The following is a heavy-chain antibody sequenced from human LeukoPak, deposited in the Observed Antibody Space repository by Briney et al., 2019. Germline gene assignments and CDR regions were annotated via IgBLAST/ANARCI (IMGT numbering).Heavy chain of an antibody. CDR3: ARGGITIFGVVID. V-gene: IGHV3-21*01. CDR1: GFTFRSYS. D-gene: IGHD3-3*01. CDR2: ISSSSYI. J-gene: IGHJ4*02. Sequence: PGGSLRLSRAASGFTFRSYSMNWVRQAPGKGLEWVSSISSSSYIYYADSVKGRFTISRDNAKNSLYLQMNSLRAEDTAVYYCARGGITIFGVVIDWGQGTLVTVSS.